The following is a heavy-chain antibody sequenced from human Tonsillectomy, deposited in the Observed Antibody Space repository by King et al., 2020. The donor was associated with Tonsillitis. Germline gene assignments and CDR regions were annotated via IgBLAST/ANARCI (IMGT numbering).Heavy chain of an antibody. Sequence: QLVQSGAEVKKPGASVKVSCKASGYTFTSYDINWVRQATGQGLEWMGWMNPNRGNKGYAQQFQGRVTMTRNTSISPAYMELSSLRSEDTAVYYCERLYYYDIRGYCYVDYWGQGTLVTVSS. J-gene: IGHJ4*02. CDR1: GYTFTSYD. V-gene: IGHV1-8*01. D-gene: IGHD3-22*01. CDR2: MNPNRGNK. CDR3: ERLYYYDIRGYCYVDY.